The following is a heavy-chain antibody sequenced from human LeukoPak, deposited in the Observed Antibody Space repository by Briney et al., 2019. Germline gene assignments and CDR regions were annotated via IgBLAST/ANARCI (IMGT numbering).Heavy chain of an antibody. V-gene: IGHV4-61*02. Sequence: SQTLSLTCTVSGGSISSGNYYWSWIRQPAGKGLEWIGRFYTSENTNYNPSLKSRATISVDASKNQFSLKLISVTAADTAVYYCARWGTTTSMDVWGQGTTVTVSS. CDR1: GGSISSGNYY. J-gene: IGHJ6*02. CDR2: FYTSENT. D-gene: IGHD1-1*01. CDR3: ARWGTTTSMDV.